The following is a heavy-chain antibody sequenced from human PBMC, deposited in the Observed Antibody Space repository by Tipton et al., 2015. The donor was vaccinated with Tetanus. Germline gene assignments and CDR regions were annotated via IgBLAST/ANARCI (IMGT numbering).Heavy chain of an antibody. V-gene: IGHV3-21*06. D-gene: IGHD2-21*01. Sequence: SLRLSCAASGFTFKSYTMNWVRQAPGNGLEWVSTINSRSTSIYYADSVKGRFTVSRDNAKNSIYLEMSSLRAEDTAVYYCARAPVLGIATRWGPGTLVIVSS. CDR2: INSRSTSI. J-gene: IGHJ4*02. CDR1: GFTFKSYT. CDR3: ARAPVLGIATR.